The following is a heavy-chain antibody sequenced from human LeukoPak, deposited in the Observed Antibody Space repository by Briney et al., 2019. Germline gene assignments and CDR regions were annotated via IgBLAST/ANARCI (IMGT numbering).Heavy chain of an antibody. CDR1: GGTFSSYA. J-gene: IGHJ4*02. Sequence: GASVKVSCKASGGTFSSYAISWVRQAPGQGLEWMGGIIPIFGTANYAQKFQGRVTITTDESTSTAYMELSSLRSEDTAVYYCARDKGYCSVGSCYWFDYWGQGTLVTVSS. CDR3: ARDKGYCSVGSCYWFDY. V-gene: IGHV1-69*05. CDR2: IIPIFGTA. D-gene: IGHD2-15*01.